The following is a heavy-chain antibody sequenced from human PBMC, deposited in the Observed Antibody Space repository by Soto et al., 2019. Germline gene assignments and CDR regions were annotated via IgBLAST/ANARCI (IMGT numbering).Heavy chain of an antibody. D-gene: IGHD3-3*01. CDR1: GFTFSNAW. CDR2: IKSKTDGGTT. CDR3: TTVNDFWSGYAHDAFDI. Sequence: GGSLRLSCAASGFTFSNAWMNWVRQAPGKGLEWVGRIKSKTDGGTTDYAAPVKGRFTISRDDSKNTLYLQMNSLKTEDTAVYYCTTVNDFWSGYAHDAFDIWGQGTMVTVSS. J-gene: IGHJ3*02. V-gene: IGHV3-15*07.